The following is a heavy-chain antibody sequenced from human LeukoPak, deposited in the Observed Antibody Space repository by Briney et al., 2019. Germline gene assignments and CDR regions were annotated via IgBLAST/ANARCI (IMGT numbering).Heavy chain of an antibody. D-gene: IGHD5-12*01. CDR1: GFTLSSYS. CDR3: AREGLRMNDY. Sequence: GGSLRLSCAASGFTLSSYSMNWVRQAPGKGLEWVSSISSSSSYIYYADSVKGRFTISRDNAENSLYLQMNSLRAEDTAVYYCAREGLRMNDYWGQGTLVTVCS. J-gene: IGHJ4*02. V-gene: IGHV3-21*01. CDR2: ISSSSSYI.